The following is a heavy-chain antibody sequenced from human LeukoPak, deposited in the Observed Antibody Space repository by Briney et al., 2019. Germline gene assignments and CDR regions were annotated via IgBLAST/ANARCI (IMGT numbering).Heavy chain of an antibody. J-gene: IGHJ4*02. V-gene: IGHV3-23*01. D-gene: IGHD2/OR15-2a*01. CDR3: AKDLQNSFDY. CDR2: ISGSGGST. CDR1: GFTFSHSA. Sequence: GGSLRLSCAASGFTFSHSAMSWVRQAPGKGLEWISTISGSGGSTYYADSVKGRFTISRDNSKNTLYLQMNSLRAEDTAVYYCAKDLQNSFDYWGQGTLVIVSS.